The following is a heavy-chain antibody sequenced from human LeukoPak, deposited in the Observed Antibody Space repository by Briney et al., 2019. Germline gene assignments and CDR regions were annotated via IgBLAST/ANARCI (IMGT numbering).Heavy chain of an antibody. CDR2: LSGSGGTR. Sequence: GGSLRLSCTASGFTFSRYAMSWVRQAPGKGLEWVSGLSGSGGTRFYADSVKGRFSISRDNSKNTLYLQMNSLRAEDTAVYYCARTTVWFGESTYFDYWGQGTLVTVSS. J-gene: IGHJ4*02. CDR1: GFTFSRYA. D-gene: IGHD3-10*01. CDR3: ARTTVWFGESTYFDY. V-gene: IGHV3-23*01.